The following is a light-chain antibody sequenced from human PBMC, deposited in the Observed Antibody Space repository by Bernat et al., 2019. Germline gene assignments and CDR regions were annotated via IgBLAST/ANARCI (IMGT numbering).Light chain of an antibody. V-gene: IGLV3-1*01. CDR2: RDD. J-gene: IGLJ3*02. Sequence: SYELTQPPSVSVSPGQTASITCSGDKLGSKYTCWYQQKPGQSPVVVIYRDDKRPSGIPERFSGSHSGNTATLSISGAQAMDEAECYCQVWDSSTGVFGGGTKLTVL. CDR3: QVWDSSTGV. CDR1: KLGSKY.